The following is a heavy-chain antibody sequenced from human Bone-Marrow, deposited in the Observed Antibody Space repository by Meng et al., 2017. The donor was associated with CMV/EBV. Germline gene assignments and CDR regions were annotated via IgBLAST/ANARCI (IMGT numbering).Heavy chain of an antibody. CDR1: GGTFSSYA. D-gene: IGHD1-26*01. V-gene: IGHV1-69*12. CDR3: ATEVGATRFFDY. Sequence: QVQVGQRGGEVEKPWSPVKVACKTSGGTFSSYASSWVRQAPGQGLEWMGGIIPIFGTANYAQKFQGRVTITADESTSTAYMELSSLRSEDTAVYYCATEVGATRFFDYWGQGTLVTVSS. J-gene: IGHJ4*02. CDR2: IIPIFGTA.